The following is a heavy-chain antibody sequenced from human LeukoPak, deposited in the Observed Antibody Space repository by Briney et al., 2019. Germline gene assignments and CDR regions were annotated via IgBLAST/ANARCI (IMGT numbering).Heavy chain of an antibody. CDR2: FDPEDGET. CDR3: ATFESHYYDSSGYYSLDY. J-gene: IGHJ4*02. CDR1: GYTLTELS. Sequence: ASAKVSCKVSGYTLTELSMHWVRQAPGKGLEWMGGFDPEDGETIYAQKFQGRVTMTEDTSTDTAYMELSSLRSEDTAVYYCATFESHYYDSSGYYSLDYWGQGTLVTVSS. D-gene: IGHD3-22*01. V-gene: IGHV1-24*01.